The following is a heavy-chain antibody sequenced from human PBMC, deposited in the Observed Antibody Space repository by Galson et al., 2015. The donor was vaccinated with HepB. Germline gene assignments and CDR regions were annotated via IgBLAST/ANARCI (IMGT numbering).Heavy chain of an antibody. J-gene: IGHJ5*02. CDR1: GFTFSDYY. CDR3: ARSLYSSFFGHSYSAGEFDP. Sequence: SLRLSCAASGFTFSDYYMSWIRQAPGKGLEWVSYISSSGSTIYYADSVKGRFTISRDNAKNSLYLQMNSLRAEDTAVYYCARSLYSSFFGHSYSAGEFDPWGQGTLVTVSS. CDR2: ISSSGSTI. D-gene: IGHD6-6*01. V-gene: IGHV3-11*01.